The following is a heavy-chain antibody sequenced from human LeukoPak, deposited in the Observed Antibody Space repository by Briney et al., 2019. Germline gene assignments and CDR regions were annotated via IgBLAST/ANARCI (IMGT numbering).Heavy chain of an antibody. J-gene: IGHJ4*02. CDR2: ISSSSSTI. V-gene: IGHV3-48*01. CDR1: GFTFSSYS. Sequence: SGGSLRLSCAASGFTFSSYSMNWVRQAPGKGLEWVSYISSSSSTIYYADSVKGRFTISRDNAKNSLYLQMNSLRAEDTAVYYCARARNFDYWGQGTLVTVSS. CDR3: ARARNFDY.